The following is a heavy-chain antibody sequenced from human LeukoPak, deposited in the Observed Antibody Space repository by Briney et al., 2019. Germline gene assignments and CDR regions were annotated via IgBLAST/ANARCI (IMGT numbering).Heavy chain of an antibody. V-gene: IGHV3-21*01. Sequence: GGSLRLSCAASGFPFSSYSMNWVRQAPGKGLEWVSSISSSSSYIYYADSVKGRFTISRDNAKNSLYLQMNSLRAEDTAVYYCARGLYYYDNSGYFNWFDPWGQGTLVTVSS. D-gene: IGHD3-22*01. CDR1: GFPFSSYS. J-gene: IGHJ5*02. CDR2: ISSSSSYI. CDR3: ARGLYYYDNSGYFNWFDP.